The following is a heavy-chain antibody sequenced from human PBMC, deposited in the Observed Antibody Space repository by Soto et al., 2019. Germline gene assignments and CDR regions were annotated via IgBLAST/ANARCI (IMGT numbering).Heavy chain of an antibody. CDR1: GGSFSGYY. V-gene: IGHV4-34*01. CDR2: INHSGST. CDR3: ARGVTIFGVVNFSSPYYYYGMDV. Sequence: PSETLSLTCAVYGGSFSGYYWSWIRQPPGKGLEWIGEINHSGSTNYNPSLKSRVTISVDTSKNQFSLKLSSVTAADTAVYYCARGVTIFGVVNFSSPYYYYGMDVWGQGTTVTVS. D-gene: IGHD3-3*01. J-gene: IGHJ6*02.